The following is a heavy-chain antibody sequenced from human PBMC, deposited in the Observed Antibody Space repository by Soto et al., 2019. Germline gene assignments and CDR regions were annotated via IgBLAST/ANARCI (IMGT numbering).Heavy chain of an antibody. CDR2: INPHSGGT. D-gene: IGHD2-2*01. Sequence: QVQLVQSGAEVKKPGASVKVSCKTSGYTFTGYYIYWVRQAPGQGLEWMGWINPHSGGTDSSQKFQARVTMTRDTSISTAYMELSRLRSDDTAVYYCAGTSCSSTTCPTTYWGQGTLVTVSS. V-gene: IGHV1-2*02. CDR1: GYTFTGYY. J-gene: IGHJ4*02. CDR3: AGTSCSSTTCPTTY.